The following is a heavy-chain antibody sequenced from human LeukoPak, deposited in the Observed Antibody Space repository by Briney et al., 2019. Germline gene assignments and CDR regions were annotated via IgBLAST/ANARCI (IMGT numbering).Heavy chain of an antibody. CDR3: ASGATANYYYGMDV. Sequence: SETLSLTCTVSGGSISSYYWSWIRQPPGKGLEWIGYIYYSGSTNYNPSLKSRVTISVDTSKNQFSLKLSSVTAADTAVYYCASGATANYYYGMDVWGQGTTVTVYS. J-gene: IGHJ6*02. D-gene: IGHD5-18*01. V-gene: IGHV4-59*08. CDR2: IYYSGST. CDR1: GGSISSYY.